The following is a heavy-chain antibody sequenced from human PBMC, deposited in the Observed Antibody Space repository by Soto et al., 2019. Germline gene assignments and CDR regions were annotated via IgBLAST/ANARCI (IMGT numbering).Heavy chain of an antibody. Sequence: EVQLLESGGGLVQPGGSLRLSCAASGFTFTNYAMTWVRQAPGKGLEWVSISSGSGSGGSTNYADSVKGRFTISRDNSKNTLYLQMNSLIVEDTAVYYCAKDRDDYRNYGFDYWGQGTLVTVSS. V-gene: IGHV3-23*01. CDR2: SSGSGSGGST. CDR1: GFTFTNYA. CDR3: AKDRDDYRNYGFDY. J-gene: IGHJ4*02. D-gene: IGHD4-4*01.